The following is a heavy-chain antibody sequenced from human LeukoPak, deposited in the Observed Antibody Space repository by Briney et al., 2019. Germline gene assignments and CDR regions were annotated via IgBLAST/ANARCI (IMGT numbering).Heavy chain of an antibody. J-gene: IGHJ4*02. Sequence: ASVKVSCKASGGTFSSYAISWVRQAPGQGLEWMGRIIPILGIANYAQKFQGRVTITADKPTSTAYMELSSLRSEDTAVYYCARGFGESDFDYWGQGTLVTVSS. D-gene: IGHD3-10*01. CDR1: GGTFSSYA. CDR3: ARGFGESDFDY. V-gene: IGHV1-69*04. CDR2: IIPILGIA.